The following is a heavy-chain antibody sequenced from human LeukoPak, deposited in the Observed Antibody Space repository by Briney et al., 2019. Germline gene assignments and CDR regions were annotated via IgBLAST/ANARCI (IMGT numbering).Heavy chain of an antibody. D-gene: IGHD2-2*02. CDR2: IFHSGVT. Sequence: PSETLSLTCTVSGGSISSYCWSWIRQPPGKGLEWIGNIFHSGVTYYKPSLRSRVAISLDRSKNQVSLIVTSVTAADTAVYYCARGGVYTGMDAWGQGTTVIVSS. CDR3: ARGGVYTGMDA. CDR1: GGSISSYC. J-gene: IGHJ6*02. V-gene: IGHV4-30-2*01.